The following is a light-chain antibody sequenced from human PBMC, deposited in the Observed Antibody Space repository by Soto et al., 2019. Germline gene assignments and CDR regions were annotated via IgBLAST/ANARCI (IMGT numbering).Light chain of an antibody. CDR1: ISDVGGYNY. CDR2: EVS. Sequence: QSALTQPASVSGSPGQSITISCTGTISDVGGYNYVSWYQQHPGKAPKLMIYEVSNRPSGVSNRFSGSKSGNTASLTISGLQAEDEADYYCSSYTSSSTPYVCGTGTKVTVL. J-gene: IGLJ1*01. CDR3: SSYTSSSTPYV. V-gene: IGLV2-14*01.